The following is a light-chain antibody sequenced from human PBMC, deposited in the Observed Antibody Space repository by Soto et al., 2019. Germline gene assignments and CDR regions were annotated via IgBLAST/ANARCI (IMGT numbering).Light chain of an antibody. CDR1: SYNIGAGYD. Sequence: QSVLTQPPSVSGAPGQRVTISCTGSSYNIGAGYDVHWYQQLPGTAPKLLTYGNSNRPSGVPDRFSGSKSGTSASLAITGLQAEDEADYYCQSYDSSLSGWVFGGGTKLTVL. J-gene: IGLJ3*02. CDR3: QSYDSSLSGWV. CDR2: GNS. V-gene: IGLV1-40*01.